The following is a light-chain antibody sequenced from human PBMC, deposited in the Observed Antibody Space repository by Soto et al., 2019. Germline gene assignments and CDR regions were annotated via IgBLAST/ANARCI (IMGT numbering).Light chain of an antibody. CDR2: DVS. Sequence: QSVLTQPASVSGSPGQAITISCSGTSSDVGAFNYVSWYQQHPGKAPKLMIYDVSNRPSGVSNRLSGSKSVNTASLTISGLRAEDEADYYCTSYTSNNTYVFGTGTKLTVL. CDR3: TSYTSNNTYV. V-gene: IGLV2-14*03. J-gene: IGLJ1*01. CDR1: SSDVGAFNY.